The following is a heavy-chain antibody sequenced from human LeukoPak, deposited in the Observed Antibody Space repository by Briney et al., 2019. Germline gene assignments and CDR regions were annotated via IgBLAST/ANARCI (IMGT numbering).Heavy chain of an antibody. CDR2: ISAYNGNT. Sequence: ASVKVSCKASGYTFTSYGISWVRQAPGQGLEWMGWISAYNGNTNYAQKLQGRVTMTTDTSTSTAYMELRSLRSEDAAVYYCAAHSGSYIDEYYFDYWGQGTLVTVSS. CDR1: GYTFTSYG. D-gene: IGHD1-26*01. CDR3: AAHSGSYIDEYYFDY. V-gene: IGHV1-18*01. J-gene: IGHJ4*02.